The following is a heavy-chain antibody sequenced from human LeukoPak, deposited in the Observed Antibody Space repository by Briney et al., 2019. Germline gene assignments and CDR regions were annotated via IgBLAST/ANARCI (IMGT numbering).Heavy chain of an antibody. CDR2: IYYSGST. CDR1: GGSISSSSYY. D-gene: IGHD3-22*01. CDR3: ARHPINYYDSSGTQSRVFWFDP. Sequence: SETLSLTCTVSGGSISSSSYYWGWIRQPPGKGLGWIGSIYYSGSTYYNPSLKSRVTISVDTSKNQFSLKLSSVTAADTAVYYCARHPINYYDSSGTQSRVFWFDPWGRGTLVTVSS. V-gene: IGHV4-39*01. J-gene: IGHJ5*02.